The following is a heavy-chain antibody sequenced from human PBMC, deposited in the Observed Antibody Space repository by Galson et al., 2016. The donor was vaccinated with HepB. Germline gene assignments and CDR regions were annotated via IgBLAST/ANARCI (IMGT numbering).Heavy chain of an antibody. Sequence: CAISGDSVYNNGAAWVWIRQSPSRGLEWLGRTFYRSTWENHYAGSVKNRITISPDTSRNQFSLHLNSVTPEDTAVYYGASAVMLGRGMDVWGQGTTVTVSS. J-gene: IGHJ6*02. D-gene: IGHD3-10*01. CDR2: TFYRSTWEN. V-gene: IGHV6-1*01. CDR3: ASAVMLGRGMDV. CDR1: GDSVYNNGAA.